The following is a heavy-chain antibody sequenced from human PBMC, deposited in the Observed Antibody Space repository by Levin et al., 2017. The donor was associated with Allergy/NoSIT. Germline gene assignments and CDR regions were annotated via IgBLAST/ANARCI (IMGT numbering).Heavy chain of an antibody. CDR1: GFTFSSYA. Sequence: LSLTCAASGFTFSSYAMSWVRQAPGKGLEWVSAISGSGGSTYYADSVKGRFTISRDNSKNTLYLQMNSLRAEDTAVYYCATLITVFRGMDVWGQGTTVTVSS. CDR2: ISGSGGST. CDR3: ATLITVFRGMDV. D-gene: IGHD2-21*01. J-gene: IGHJ6*02. V-gene: IGHV3-23*01.